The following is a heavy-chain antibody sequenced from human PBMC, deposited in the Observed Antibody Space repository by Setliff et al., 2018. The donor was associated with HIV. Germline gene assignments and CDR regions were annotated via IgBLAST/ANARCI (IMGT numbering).Heavy chain of an antibody. Sequence: PGGSLRLSCVASGITVSGIYMTWVRQAPGKGLEWVSVINGGTTTYYADSVKDRFTISRDNSKNTLYLQMNSLRVEDTAMYYCARDRFRGGVGTGLAEYWGQGTVVTVSS. CDR1: GITVSGIY. D-gene: IGHD3-16*01. J-gene: IGHJ4*02. CDR2: INGGTTT. CDR3: ARDRFRGGVGTGLAEY. V-gene: IGHV3-66*02.